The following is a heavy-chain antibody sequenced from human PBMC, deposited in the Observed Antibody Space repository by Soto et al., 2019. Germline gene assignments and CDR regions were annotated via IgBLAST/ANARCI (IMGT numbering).Heavy chain of an antibody. CDR2: TKQDEREK. J-gene: IGHJ4*02. V-gene: IGHV3-7*01. CDR3: AKDGGGYSVH. CDR1: GFTFRNYW. Sequence: EMQLVESGGGLVQPGGSLRLSCAASGFTFRNYWMSWLRQAPGKGLEWVANTKQDEREKYYVDSVRGRFTISRDNAKNLLFLQMNSLRDEDTAVYYCAKDGGGYSVHWGQGTLVTVSS. D-gene: IGHD3-22*01.